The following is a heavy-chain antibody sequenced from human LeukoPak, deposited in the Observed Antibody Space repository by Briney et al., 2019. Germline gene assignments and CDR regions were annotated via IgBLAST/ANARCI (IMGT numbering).Heavy chain of an antibody. CDR2: ISCSGSTI. Sequence: GGSLRLSCAASGFTFSSYEMNWVRQAPGKGLEWVSYISCSGSTIYYADSVKGRFTISRDNAKNSLYLQMNSLRAEDTAVYYCARERTVGYDFWSGPLGEYYYGMDVWGQGTTVTVSS. D-gene: IGHD3-3*01. CDR3: ARERTVGYDFWSGPLGEYYYGMDV. V-gene: IGHV3-48*03. CDR1: GFTFSSYE. J-gene: IGHJ6*02.